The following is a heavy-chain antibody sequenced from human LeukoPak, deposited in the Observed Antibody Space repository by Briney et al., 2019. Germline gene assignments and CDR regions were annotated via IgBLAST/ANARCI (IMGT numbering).Heavy chain of an antibody. J-gene: IGHJ4*02. CDR3: ARGGYNGYGNIAVAGTIFDY. V-gene: IGHV1-3*01. D-gene: IGHD6-19*01. CDR1: GYSFTSYA. CDR2: INAGNGNT. Sequence: AASVKVSCKASGYSFTSYAMHWVRQAPGQRLEWMGWINAGNGNTKYSQKFQGRVTITRDTSASTGYMELSSLRSEDTAVYYCARGGYNGYGNIAVAGTIFDYWGQGTLVTVSS.